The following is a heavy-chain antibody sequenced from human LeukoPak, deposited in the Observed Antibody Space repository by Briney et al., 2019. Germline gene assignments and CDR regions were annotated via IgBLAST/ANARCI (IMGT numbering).Heavy chain of an antibody. V-gene: IGHV4-34*01. CDR2: INHSGST. CDR3: ARGAAYYYDSSGYYGY. J-gene: IGHJ4*02. D-gene: IGHD3-22*01. CDR1: GGSFSGYY. Sequence: SETLSLTCAVYGGSFSGYYWSWIRQPPGKGLEWMGEINHSGSTNYNPSLKSRVTISVDTSKNQFSLKLSSVTAADTAVYYCARGAAYYYDSSGYYGYWGQGTLVTVSS.